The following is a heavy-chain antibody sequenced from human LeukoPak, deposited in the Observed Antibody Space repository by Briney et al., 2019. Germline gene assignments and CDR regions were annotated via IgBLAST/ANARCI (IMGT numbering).Heavy chain of an antibody. CDR1: GYTFTTYY. J-gene: IGHJ4*02. V-gene: IGHV1-46*01. D-gene: IGHD1-26*01. CDR2: INPSGGST. Sequence: ASVRVSCKASGYTFTTYYMHWVRQAPGQGLEWMGIINPSGGSTTYAQKFQGRVTMTRDTSTSTVYMELNSLISEDTAVYYCAREPSGSHFDYGGQGTLVTVSS. CDR3: AREPSGSHFDY.